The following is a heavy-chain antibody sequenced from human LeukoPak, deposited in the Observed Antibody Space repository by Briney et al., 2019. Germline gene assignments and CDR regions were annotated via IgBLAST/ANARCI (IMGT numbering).Heavy chain of an antibody. CDR2: IYYSGST. Sequence: SETLSLTCTVSGGSISSSSYYWGWIRQPPGKGLEWIGSIYYSGSTYYNPSLKSRVTISVDTSKNQFSLKLSSVTAADTAVYYCARPIGLWSGGAFDIWGQGTMVTVSS. CDR1: GGSISSSSYY. J-gene: IGHJ3*02. CDR3: ARPIGLWSGGAFDI. D-gene: IGHD5-18*01. V-gene: IGHV4-39*07.